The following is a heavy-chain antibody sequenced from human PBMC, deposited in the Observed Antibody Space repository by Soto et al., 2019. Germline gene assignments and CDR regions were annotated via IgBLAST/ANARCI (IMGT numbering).Heavy chain of an antibody. Sequence: SETLSLTCTVSGGSISSNYWSWIRQPPGKGLEWIGYIYYSGSTYYNPSLKSRVTISVDTSKNQFSLKLSSVTAADTAVYYCARDPVMSSGYWLVYYYYGMDVWGQGTTVTVSS. V-gene: IGHV4-59*06. CDR1: GGSISSNY. CDR2: IYYSGST. J-gene: IGHJ6*02. D-gene: IGHD3-22*01. CDR3: ARDPVMSSGYWLVYYYYGMDV.